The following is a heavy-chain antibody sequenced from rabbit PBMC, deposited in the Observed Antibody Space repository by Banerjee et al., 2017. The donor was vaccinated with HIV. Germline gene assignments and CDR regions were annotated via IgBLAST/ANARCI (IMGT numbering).Heavy chain of an antibody. V-gene: IGHV1S7*01. CDR1: GFDFSSYY. Sequence: QSLEESGGGLVQPEGSLTLTCKASGFDFSSYYMSWVRQAPGKGLEWIGYIDPVFGSTYYASWVNGRFTISSHNAQNTLYLQLNSLTAADTATYFCARWRGSDFYGDLWGQGTLVTVS. D-gene: IGHD1-1*01. J-gene: IGHJ4*01. CDR2: IDPVFGST. CDR3: ARWRGSDFYGDL.